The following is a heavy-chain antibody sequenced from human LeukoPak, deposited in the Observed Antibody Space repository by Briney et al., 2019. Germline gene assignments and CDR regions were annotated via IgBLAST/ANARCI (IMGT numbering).Heavy chain of an antibody. Sequence: PSGTLSLTCAVSGGSISSSNWWSWVRQPPGKGLEWIGEIYHSGSTNYNPSLKSRVTISVDKSKNQFSLKLSSVTAADTAVYYCARHLYSSGWYGWFDYWGQGTLVTVSS. CDR3: ARHLYSSGWYGWFDY. D-gene: IGHD6-19*01. CDR2: IYHSGST. V-gene: IGHV4-4*02. J-gene: IGHJ4*02. CDR1: GGSISSSNW.